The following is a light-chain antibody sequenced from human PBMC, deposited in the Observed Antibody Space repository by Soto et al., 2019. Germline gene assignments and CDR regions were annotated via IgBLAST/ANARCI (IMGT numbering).Light chain of an antibody. J-gene: IGLJ1*01. CDR3: GTWDSSLSIFV. CDR2: END. Sequence: SVLTQPPSVSVGPAQKVTMSSSGGSCSIGNYYVSWHQQLPGTAPKLLIYENDKRPSGIPDRFSGSKSGTSATLGITGLQAGDEADYYCGTWDSSLSIFVFGTGTKVTVL. V-gene: IGLV1-51*02. CDR1: SCSIGNYY.